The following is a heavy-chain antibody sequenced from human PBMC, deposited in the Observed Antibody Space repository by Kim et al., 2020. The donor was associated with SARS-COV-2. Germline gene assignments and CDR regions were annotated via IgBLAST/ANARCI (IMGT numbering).Heavy chain of an antibody. J-gene: IGHJ4*02. D-gene: IGHD5-12*01. V-gene: IGHV4-38-2*02. CDR1: GYSISSGYY. CDR3: AGGYSGPTPY. Sequence: SETLSLTCTVSGYSISSGYYWGWIRQPPGKGLEWIGSIYHSVSTYYNPSLKSRVTISVDTSKNQFSLKLSSVTAADTAVYYCAGGYSGPTPYWGQGTLVTVSS. CDR2: IYHSVST.